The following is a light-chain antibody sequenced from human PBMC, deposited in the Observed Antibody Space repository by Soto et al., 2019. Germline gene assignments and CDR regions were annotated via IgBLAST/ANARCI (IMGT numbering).Light chain of an antibody. CDR3: RSYSISTAYL. Sequence: QSLLTQAASVSGSRGQSITISCTGTISDVGGYDYVSWYQLHPGKAPKLMVFEVSNRPSGVSYRFSGSKSGNTASLTISGLQAEDEADYFCRSYSISTAYLFGTGTKVTVL. CDR1: ISDVGGYDY. CDR2: EVS. J-gene: IGLJ1*01. V-gene: IGLV2-14*01.